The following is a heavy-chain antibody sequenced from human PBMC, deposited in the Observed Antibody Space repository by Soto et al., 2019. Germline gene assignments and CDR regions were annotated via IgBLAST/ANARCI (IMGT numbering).Heavy chain of an antibody. J-gene: IGHJ5*02. CDR2: ISGSGDST. CDR1: GFTFTSYA. D-gene: IGHD2-15*01. Sequence: EVRLLESGGGLVQPGGSPRLSCAASGFTFTSYAMTWVRQAPGKGLKWVSAISGSGDSTYYADSVKGRFTVSRDNSKNMLYLQMNSLRAEDTAVYYCAKEGLVAATLNWFDPWGQGTLVIVSS. CDR3: AKEGLVAATLNWFDP. V-gene: IGHV3-23*01.